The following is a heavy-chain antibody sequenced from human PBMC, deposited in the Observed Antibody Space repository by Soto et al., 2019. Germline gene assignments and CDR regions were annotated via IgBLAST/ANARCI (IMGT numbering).Heavy chain of an antibody. Sequence: KTGGSLRLSXAASGLIFSNAWMSWVRQAPGKGLEWVGRIKSYTNGGTTDYAAPVKGRFAISRDDSKNTLYLQMNSLKTEDAGVYYCTTDDPINKYWGQGTLVTVS. CDR1: GLIFSNAW. CDR2: IKSYTNGGTT. J-gene: IGHJ4*02. V-gene: IGHV3-15*01. CDR3: TTDDPINKY.